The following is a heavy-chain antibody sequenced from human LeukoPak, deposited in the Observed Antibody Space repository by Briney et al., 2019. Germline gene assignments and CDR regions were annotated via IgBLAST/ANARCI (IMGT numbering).Heavy chain of an antibody. V-gene: IGHV3-7*01. J-gene: IGHJ4*02. CDR3: AISEGYK. CDR2: IKDDGSEK. D-gene: IGHD5-24*01. CDR1: ESTFGAYW. Sequence: GGSLRLSCSASESTFGAYWMTWVRQAPGKGLEWVANIKDDGSEKYYVDSVKGRFTISRDNAKNSLYLQMNSLRVEDTAMYYCAISEGYKWGQGTLVTVSS.